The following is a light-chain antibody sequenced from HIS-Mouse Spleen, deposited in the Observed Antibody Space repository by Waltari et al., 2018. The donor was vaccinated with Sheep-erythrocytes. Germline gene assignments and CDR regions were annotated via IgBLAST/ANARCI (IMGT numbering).Light chain of an antibody. CDR2: GAS. Sequence: EIVMTQSPATLSVSPGERATLSCRASQSVSSNLAWYQQKPGQAPRLLIYGASTRAPGIPAWFSGSWSGTEFTLTISSMQSEDFAVYYCQQYNNWPPTWTFGQGTKVEIK. CDR1: QSVSSN. V-gene: IGKV3-15*01. J-gene: IGKJ1*01. CDR3: QQYNNWPPTWT.